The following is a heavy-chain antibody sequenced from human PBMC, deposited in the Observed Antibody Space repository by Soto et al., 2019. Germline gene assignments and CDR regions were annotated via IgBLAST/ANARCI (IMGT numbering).Heavy chain of an antibody. D-gene: IGHD6-6*01. CDR2: IDPSDSYT. CDR1: GYSFTSYW. V-gene: IGHV5-10-1*01. CDR3: ASGEIAARPGYYGMDV. J-gene: IGHJ6*02. Sequence: GESLKISCKGSGYSFTSYWISWVRPMPGKGLEWMGRIDPSDSYTNYSPSFQGHVTISADKSISTAYLQWSRLKASDTAMYYCASGEIAARPGYYGMDVWGQGTTVTVSS.